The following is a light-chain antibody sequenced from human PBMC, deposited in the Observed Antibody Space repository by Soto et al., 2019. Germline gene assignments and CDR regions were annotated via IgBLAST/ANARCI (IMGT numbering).Light chain of an antibody. Sequence: DVVLTQSPLSLPVTLGQPASIACRSCQSLVHSDGNTYLSWFQQRPGQSPRRIIYKVSNWDSGVPDRFSGSGSGTDCTLKISRVEAEDVGVYYCMQGMKFPLTFGGGTKVDIK. CDR2: KVS. CDR3: MQGMKFPLT. J-gene: IGKJ4*01. V-gene: IGKV2-30*02. CDR1: QSLVHSDGNTY.